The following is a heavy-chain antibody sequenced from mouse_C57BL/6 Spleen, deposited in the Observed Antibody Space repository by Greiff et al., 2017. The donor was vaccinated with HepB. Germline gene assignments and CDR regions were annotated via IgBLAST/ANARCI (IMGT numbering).Heavy chain of an antibody. CDR1: GFTFSSYA. D-gene: IGHD3-3*01. J-gene: IGHJ4*01. Sequence: EVKLVESGGGLVKPGGSLKLSCAASGFTFSSYAMSWVRQTPEKRLEWVATISDGGSYTYYPDNVQGRFTISRDNAKNNLYLQMSHLKSEDTAMYYCARDRDVEAMDYWGQGTSVTVSS. V-gene: IGHV5-4*01. CDR2: ISDGGSYT. CDR3: ARDRDVEAMDY.